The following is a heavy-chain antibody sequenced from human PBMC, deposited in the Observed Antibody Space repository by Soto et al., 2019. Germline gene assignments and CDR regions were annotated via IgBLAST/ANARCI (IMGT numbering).Heavy chain of an antibody. Sequence: EVQLVESGGGFVEPGGSLRLSCAASGFDFSDTWMSWVRQSPGKGLEWVARIKRKTEVGATDYAAPVKGSLTLSRNDSRTMVFLSMATLKREGTGVYYCTADSASSIAAANEYWCSGTLVTVSS. J-gene: IGHJ4*02. CDR1: GFDFSDTW. V-gene: IGHV3-15*07. D-gene: IGHD6-25*01. CDR3: TADSASSIAAANEY. CDR2: IKRKTEVGAT.